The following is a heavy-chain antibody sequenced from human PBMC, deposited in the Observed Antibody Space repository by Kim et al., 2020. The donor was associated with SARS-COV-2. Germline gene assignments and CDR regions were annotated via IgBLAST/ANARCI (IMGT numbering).Heavy chain of an antibody. CDR2: IWYDGSNK. V-gene: IGHV3-33*01. CDR3: ARDSLGYSSGWNFQH. CDR1: GFTFSSYG. J-gene: IGHJ1*01. D-gene: IGHD6-19*01. Sequence: GGSLRLSCAASGFTFSSYGMHWVRQAPGKGLEWVAVIWYDGSNKYYADSVKGRFTISRDNSKNTLYLQMNSLRAEDTAVYYCARDSLGYSSGWNFQHWGQGTLVTVSS.